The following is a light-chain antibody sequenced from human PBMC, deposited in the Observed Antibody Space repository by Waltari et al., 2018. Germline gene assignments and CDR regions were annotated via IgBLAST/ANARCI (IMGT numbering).Light chain of an antibody. CDR3: CAYTSRGTLK. V-gene: IGLV2-14*03. CDR2: DLT. CDR1: SDDIGAYSY. Sequence: QSALTQPASVSGSPGQSITISCTGTSDDIGAYSYVTWYHQRPGKVPKLIIYDLTERPSGVPNRFSGSKAGSTASLTVSGLQAEDEGLFYCCAYTSRGTLKFGGGTRVTVL. J-gene: IGLJ2*01.